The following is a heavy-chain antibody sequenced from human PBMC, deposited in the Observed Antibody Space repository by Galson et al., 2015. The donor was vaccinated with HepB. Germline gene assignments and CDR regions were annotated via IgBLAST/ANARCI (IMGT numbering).Heavy chain of an antibody. Sequence: QSGAEVNKPRESLKISCRGSGYSFTSYWSGWGRQMPGKGLEWMGLIYPGYSDTRYSPSFQAQVTISADKSISTPYLQWNSLKASDTAMYYCARGEGITNWFDPWGQGTLVTVSS. CDR2: IYPGYSDT. D-gene: IGHD3-10*01. CDR1: GYSFTSYW. V-gene: IGHV5-51*03. J-gene: IGHJ5*02. CDR3: ARGEGITNWFDP.